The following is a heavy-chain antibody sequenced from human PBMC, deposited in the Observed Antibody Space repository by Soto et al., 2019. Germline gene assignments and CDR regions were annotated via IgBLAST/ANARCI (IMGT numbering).Heavy chain of an antibody. CDR2: ISSSSRYI. CDR3: AAGCSGGSCYSGFAY. V-gene: IGHV3-21*01. D-gene: IGHD2-15*01. Sequence: EVQLVESGGGLVKPGGSLRLSCAASGFTFSSYSMNWVRQAPGKGLEWVSSISSSSRYIYYADSVKGRFTISRDNAKNSLYVQMNSLRAEDTAVYYCAAGCSGGSCYSGFAYWGQGTLVTVSS. CDR1: GFTFSSYS. J-gene: IGHJ4*02.